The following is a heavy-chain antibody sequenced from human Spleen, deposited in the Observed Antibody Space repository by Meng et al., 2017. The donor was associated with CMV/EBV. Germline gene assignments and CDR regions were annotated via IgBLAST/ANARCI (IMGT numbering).Heavy chain of an antibody. V-gene: IGHV4-34*01. D-gene: IGHD6-19*01. CDR1: GGSFSGYY. CDR3: ARGLEWLVEGPFDY. Sequence: QVQLQQVGAGVLKPSETLSLTGAVYGGSFSGYYWSWIRQPPGKGLEWIGEINHSGSTNYNPSLKSRVTISVDTSKNQFSLKLSSVTAADTAVYYCARGLEWLVEGPFDYWGQGTLVTVSS. CDR2: INHSGST. J-gene: IGHJ4*02.